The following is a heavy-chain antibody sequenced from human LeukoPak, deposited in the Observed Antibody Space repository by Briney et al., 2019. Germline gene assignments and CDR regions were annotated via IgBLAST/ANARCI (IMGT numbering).Heavy chain of an antibody. J-gene: IGHJ4*02. CDR3: ARREGLLFDY. Sequence: SETLSLTCTVSGGSISNSSYYWGWIRQPPGKGLEWIGSIYYSGSTYYNPSLKSRVTISVDTSKNQFSLKLSSVTAADTAVYYCARREGLLFDYWGQGTLVTVSS. V-gene: IGHV4-39*01. D-gene: IGHD2-21*02. CDR2: IYYSGST. CDR1: GGSISNSSYY.